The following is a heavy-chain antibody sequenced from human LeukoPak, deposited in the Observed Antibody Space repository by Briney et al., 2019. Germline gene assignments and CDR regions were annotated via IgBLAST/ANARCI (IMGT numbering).Heavy chain of an antibody. D-gene: IGHD4-17*01. CDR3: ARDEYGDYGCDR. V-gene: IGHV3-21*01. CDR1: GFTFSSYS. J-gene: IGHJ5*02. CDR2: ISSSSRYI. Sequence: GGSLRLSCAAFGFTFSSYSMKWVRQAPGKGLEWVSSISSSSRYIYYADSVKGRFTISRDNAKNSLYLQMNSLRAEDTAVYYCARDEYGDYGCDRWGQGTLVTVSS.